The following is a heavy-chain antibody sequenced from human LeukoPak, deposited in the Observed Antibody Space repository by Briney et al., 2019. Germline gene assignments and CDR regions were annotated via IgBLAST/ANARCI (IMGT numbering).Heavy chain of an antibody. CDR1: GYTFTSYD. CDR2: MNPNSGNT. J-gene: IGHJ5*02. CDR3: ASAAPGVVRSDNWFDP. D-gene: IGHD3-3*01. V-gene: IGHV1-8*01. Sequence: ASVKVSCKASGYTFTSYDINWVRQATGQGLEWMGWMNPNSGNTGYAQKFQGRVTMTRNTSISTAYMELSSLRSEDTAVYYCASAAPGVVRSDNWFDPGAREPWSPSPQ.